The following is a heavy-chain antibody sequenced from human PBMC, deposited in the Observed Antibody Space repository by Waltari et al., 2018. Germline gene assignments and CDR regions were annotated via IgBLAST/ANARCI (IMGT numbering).Heavy chain of an antibody. CDR2: RFHSGRA. CDR3: ATSNNVGLPGAFDS. J-gene: IGHJ4*02. V-gene: IGHV4-39*01. D-gene: IGHD7-27*01. Sequence: QLHLQESGPGVVKPWETLSLTCLVSGDSISSSLYNWGWMRQSPGKVLEWIGSRFHSGRAYYSPSLKTRVTISVDTSKNQISLGLTSVSAADTAVYFCATSNNVGLPGAFDSWGQGNPISVSA. CDR1: GDSISSSLYN.